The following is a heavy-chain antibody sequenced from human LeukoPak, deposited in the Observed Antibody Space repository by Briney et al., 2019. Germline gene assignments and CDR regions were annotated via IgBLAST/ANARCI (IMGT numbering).Heavy chain of an antibody. CDR3: ARGGVRGVIRYYFDY. CDR2: IYHSGST. D-gene: IGHD3-10*01. CDR1: GGSISSSNW. J-gene: IGHJ4*02. V-gene: IGHV4-4*02. Sequence: PSGTLSLTCAVSGGSISSSNWWSWVRQPPGKGLEWIGEIYHSGSTNYNPSLKSRVTKSVDKSKNQFSLKLSSVTAADTAVYYCARGGVRGVIRYYFDYWGQGTLVTVSS.